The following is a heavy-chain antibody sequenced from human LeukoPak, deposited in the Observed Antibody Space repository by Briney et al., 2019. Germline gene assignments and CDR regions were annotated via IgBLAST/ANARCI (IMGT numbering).Heavy chain of an antibody. D-gene: IGHD3-10*01. V-gene: IGHV3-15*01. CDR2: IKSKTDGGTT. CDR1: GFTFDDYA. J-gene: IGHJ4*02. Sequence: GGSLRLSCAASGFTFDDYAMHWVRQAPGKGLEWVGRIKSKTDGGTTDYAAPVKGRFTISRDDSKNTLYLQMNSLKTEDTAVYYCTTESYYGSGSYYHWGQGTLVTVSS. CDR3: TTESYYGSGSYYH.